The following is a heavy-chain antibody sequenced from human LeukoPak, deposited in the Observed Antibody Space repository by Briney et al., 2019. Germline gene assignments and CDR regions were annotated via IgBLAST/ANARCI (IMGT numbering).Heavy chain of an antibody. CDR3: ARDWGELLISCDY. CDR2: ISYDGSNK. J-gene: IGHJ4*02. Sequence: SGGSLRLSCAASGFTFSSYAMHWVRQAPGKGLEWVAVISYDGSNKYYADSVKGRFTISRDNSKNTLYLQMNSLRAEDTAVYYCARDWGELLISCDYWGQGTLVTVSS. CDR1: GFTFSSYA. D-gene: IGHD1-26*01. V-gene: IGHV3-30-3*01.